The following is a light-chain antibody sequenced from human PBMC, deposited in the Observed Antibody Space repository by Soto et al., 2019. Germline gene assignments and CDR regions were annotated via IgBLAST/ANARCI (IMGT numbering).Light chain of an antibody. Sequence: EIVMTQSPATLSVSPGERSTVSCRASQSVNIYLAWYQQKPGQAPRLLIFGASSRATGIPARFSGSGSGTEFNLTISSLQYEDFAVYFCQQYDDWLRLTFGGGTKVDIK. V-gene: IGKV3D-15*01. CDR1: QSVNIY. CDR3: QQYDDWLRLT. J-gene: IGKJ4*01. CDR2: GAS.